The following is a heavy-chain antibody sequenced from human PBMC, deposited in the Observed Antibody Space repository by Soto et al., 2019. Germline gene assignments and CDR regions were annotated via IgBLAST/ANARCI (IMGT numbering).Heavy chain of an antibody. Sequence: QLQLQESGPGLAKPSETLSLTCAVSGVSINTVTYYWGWIRQPPGEGLEWIGAISYGGTTYYNPSLGRPLTHTVSVSKSLSSLRLTSLTAADPAVYYFVRLRYVRGDFSAQGIDIRCQGTVVTLSS. CDR1: GVSINTVTYY. D-gene: IGHD2-2*01. J-gene: IGHJ3*02. V-gene: IGHV4-39*02. CDR2: ISYGGTT. CDR3: VRLRYVRGDFSAQGIDI.